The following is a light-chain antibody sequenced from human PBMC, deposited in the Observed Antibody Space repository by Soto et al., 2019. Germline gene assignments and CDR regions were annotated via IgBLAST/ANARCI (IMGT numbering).Light chain of an antibody. V-gene: IGKV3-15*01. Sequence: ETVMTQSPATLSVSPGERATLSCRASQSVSSNLAWYQQKPGQAPRLLIYGASTRATGIPARFSGSGSGTDFTLTISSLEPEDFALYYCQQRNSWPPITFGQGTRLEIK. CDR1: QSVSSN. CDR3: QQRNSWPPIT. CDR2: GAS. J-gene: IGKJ5*01.